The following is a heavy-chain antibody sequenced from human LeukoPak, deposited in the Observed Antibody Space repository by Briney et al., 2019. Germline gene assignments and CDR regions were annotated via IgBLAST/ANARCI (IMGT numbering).Heavy chain of an antibody. V-gene: IGHV5-51*01. J-gene: IGHJ4*02. CDR1: GYSFTSYR. D-gene: IGHD2-21*02. CDR2: IYPGDSDT. Sequence: GESLKISCQGSGYSFTSYRIGWVRQMPGKGLEWMGIIYPGDSDTRYSPSFQGQVTISADKSISTAYLQWSSLKASDTAMYYCARQPYCGGDCYFYDNWGQGTLVTVSS. CDR3: ARQPYCGGDCYFYDN.